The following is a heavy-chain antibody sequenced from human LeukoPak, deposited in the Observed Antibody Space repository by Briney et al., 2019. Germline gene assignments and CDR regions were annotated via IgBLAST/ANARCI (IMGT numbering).Heavy chain of an antibody. V-gene: IGHV3-7*03. Sequence: GGSLRLSCAASGFTFSSYWMSWVRQAPGKGLEWVANIKQDGSEKYYVDSVKGRFTISRDNAKNSLYLQMNSLRAEDTAVYYCARDRYDFWSGYYYYYYYGMDVWGQGTTVTVSS. CDR2: IKQDGSEK. CDR3: ARDRYDFWSGYYYYYYYGMDV. J-gene: IGHJ6*02. CDR1: GFTFSSYW. D-gene: IGHD3-3*01.